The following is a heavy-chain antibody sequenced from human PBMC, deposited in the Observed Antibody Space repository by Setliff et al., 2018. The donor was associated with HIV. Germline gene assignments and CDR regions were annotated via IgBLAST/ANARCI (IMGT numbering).Heavy chain of an antibody. Sequence: PSETLSLTCTVSGVSFGLSDYYWGWIRQPPGKGLEWIGSFYHSGSTYYNPSLKSRVTISIDPSKDHFSLKLSSVTAADTAVYYCARAPITIFGVLIMPGSYDYWGQGTLVTVSS. V-gene: IGHV4-39*02. D-gene: IGHD3-3*01. CDR3: ARAPITIFGVLIMPGSYDY. CDR1: GVSFGLSDYY. CDR2: FYHSGST. J-gene: IGHJ4*02.